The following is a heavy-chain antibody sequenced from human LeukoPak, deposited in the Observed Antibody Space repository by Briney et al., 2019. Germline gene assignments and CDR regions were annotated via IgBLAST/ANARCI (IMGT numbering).Heavy chain of an antibody. J-gene: IGHJ4*02. Sequence: ASVKVSCKASGYTFTSYDINWVRQATGQGLEWMGWMNPNSGSTGYAQKFQGRVTMTRNTSISTAYMELSSLRSEDTAVYYRARFGGSYGVFDYWGQGTLVTVSS. V-gene: IGHV1-8*01. D-gene: IGHD1-26*01. CDR3: ARFGGSYGVFDY. CDR1: GYTFTSYD. CDR2: MNPNSGST.